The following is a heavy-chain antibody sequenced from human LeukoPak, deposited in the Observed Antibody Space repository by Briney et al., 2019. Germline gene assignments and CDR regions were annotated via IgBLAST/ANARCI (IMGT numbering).Heavy chain of an antibody. V-gene: IGHV4-59*08. CDR3: ARHSSSGSYYGLDV. D-gene: IGHD1-26*01. J-gene: IGHJ6*02. CDR1: GGSTSSYY. Sequence: SETLSLTCTVSGGSTSSYYWSWIRQPPGKGLEWIGYIYYGITNYNPSLKSRVTISVDTSKNQFSLKLTSVTAADTAVYYCARHSSSGSYYGLDVWGQGTTVTVSS. CDR2: IYYGIT.